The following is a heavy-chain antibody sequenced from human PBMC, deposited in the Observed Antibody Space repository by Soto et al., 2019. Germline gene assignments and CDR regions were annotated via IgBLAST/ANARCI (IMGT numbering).Heavy chain of an antibody. Sequence: QVQLVESGGGVVQPGRSLRLSCAASGFTFSSYGMHWVRQAPGKGLEWVAVISYDGSNKYYADSVKGRFTISRDNSKNTLYLQMNSLRAEDTAVYYCAKLTMVRGVKRSDYWGQGTLVTVSS. D-gene: IGHD3-10*01. V-gene: IGHV3-30*18. J-gene: IGHJ4*02. CDR3: AKLTMVRGVKRSDY. CDR2: ISYDGSNK. CDR1: GFTFSSYG.